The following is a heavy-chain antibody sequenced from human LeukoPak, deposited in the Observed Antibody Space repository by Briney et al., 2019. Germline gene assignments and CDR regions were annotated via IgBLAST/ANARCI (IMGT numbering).Heavy chain of an antibody. V-gene: IGHV4-34*01. CDR2: INHSGST. Sequence: SETLSLTCAVYGGSFSGYYWSWIRQPPGKGLEWIGEINHSGSTNYNPSLKSRVTISVDTSKSQFSLKLSSVTAADTAVYYCARGGGVSSGGSLDYWGQGTLVTVSS. J-gene: IGHJ4*02. CDR3: ARGGGVSSGGSLDY. CDR1: GGSFSGYY. D-gene: IGHD2-15*01.